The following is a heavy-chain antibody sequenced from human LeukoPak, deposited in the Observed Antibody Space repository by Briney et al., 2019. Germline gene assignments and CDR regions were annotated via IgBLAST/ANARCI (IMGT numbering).Heavy chain of an antibody. CDR1: GFTFSSYA. D-gene: IGHD2-8*02. V-gene: IGHV3-23*01. Sequence: GGSLRLSCAASGFTFSSYAMSWVRQAPGKGLEWVSAISGSGGSTYYADSVKGRFTISRDNTKNTLYLQMNSLRAEDTAVYYCAKNWWRPSDAFDIWGQGTMVTVSS. CDR2: ISGSGGST. CDR3: AKNWWRPSDAFDI. J-gene: IGHJ3*02.